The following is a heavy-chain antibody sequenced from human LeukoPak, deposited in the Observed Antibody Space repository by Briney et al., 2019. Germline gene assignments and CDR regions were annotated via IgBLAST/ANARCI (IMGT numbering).Heavy chain of an antibody. CDR2: ISAYNGNT. CDR3: ARARGDFWSGYYYYFDY. CDR1: GYTFTSYG. J-gene: IGHJ4*02. V-gene: IGHV1-18*01. Sequence: GASVKVSCKASGYTFTSYGISWVRQAPGQGLEWMGWISAYNGNTNYAQKLQGRVTMTTDTSTSTAYMELRSLRSDDTAVYYCARARGDFWSGYYYYFDYWGQGTLVTVSS. D-gene: IGHD3-3*01.